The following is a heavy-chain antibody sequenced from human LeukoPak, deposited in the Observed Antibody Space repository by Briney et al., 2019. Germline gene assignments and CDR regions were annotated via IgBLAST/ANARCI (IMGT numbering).Heavy chain of an antibody. D-gene: IGHD3-16*01. V-gene: IGHV3-15*01. J-gene: IGHJ4*02. CDR2: IKSKTDGGTT. CDR3: TTEAGDLSFDY. CDR1: GFTFSNAW. Sequence: GGSLGLSCAASGFTFSNAWMSWVRQAPGKGLEWVGRIKSKTDGGTTDYAAPVKGRFTISRDDSKNTLYLQMNSLKTEDTAVYYCTTEAGDLSFDYWGQGTLVTVSS.